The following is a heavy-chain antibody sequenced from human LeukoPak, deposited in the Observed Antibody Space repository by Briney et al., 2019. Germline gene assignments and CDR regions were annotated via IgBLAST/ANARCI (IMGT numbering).Heavy chain of an antibody. Sequence: ASATVSLTRAVYCYSISSGYYGGWIRQPPGKGLEWIGSMYHSASTFYNLSLKSPVTISVDTSKTRFSLKLSSVTAADAAEYYCARVGDILTGYPHFDYWGQGTLVTVSS. J-gene: IGHJ4*02. CDR3: ARVGDILTGYPHFDY. CDR2: MYHSAST. V-gene: IGHV4-38-2*01. D-gene: IGHD3-9*01. CDR1: CYSISSGYY.